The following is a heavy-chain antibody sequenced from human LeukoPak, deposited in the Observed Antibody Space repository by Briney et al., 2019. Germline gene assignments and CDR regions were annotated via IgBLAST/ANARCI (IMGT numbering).Heavy chain of an antibody. CDR2: IYYSGST. CDR3: ARAGSGWAGSVYYYYYYMDV. Sequence: SETLSLTCTVSGGSISSYYWSWIRQPAGKGLEWIGYIYYSGSTNYNPSLKSRVTISLDTSKNQFSLKLSSVTAADTAVYYCARAGSGWAGSVYYYYYYMDVWGKGPRSPSP. V-gene: IGHV4-59*01. D-gene: IGHD6-19*01. CDR1: GGSISSYY. J-gene: IGHJ6*03.